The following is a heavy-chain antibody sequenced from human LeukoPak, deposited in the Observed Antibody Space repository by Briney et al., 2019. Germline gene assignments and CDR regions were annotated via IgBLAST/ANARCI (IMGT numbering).Heavy chain of an antibody. V-gene: IGHV4-59*01. CDR3: ARLSRDAFDI. CDR2: IYYSGST. CDR1: GGSISSYY. Sequence: SETLSLTCTVSGGSISSYYWSWIRQPPGKGLEWNGYIYYSGSTNYNPSLKSRVTISVDTSKNQFSLKLSSVTAADTAVYYCARLSRDAFDIWGQGTMVTVSS. J-gene: IGHJ3*02.